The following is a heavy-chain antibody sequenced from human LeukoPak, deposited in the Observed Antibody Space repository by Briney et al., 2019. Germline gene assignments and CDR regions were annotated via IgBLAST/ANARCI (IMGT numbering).Heavy chain of an antibody. V-gene: IGHV1-2*04. CDR2: INPNSGGT. D-gene: IGHD2-2*01. CDR3: ARGQLPHYGMDV. Sequence: ASVKVSCKASGYIFSDYYMHWVRQAPGQGLEWMGWINPNSGGTNYAQKFQGWVTMTRDTSISTAYMELSRLRSDDTAVYYCARGQLPHYGMDVWGQGTTVTVSS. J-gene: IGHJ6*02. CDR1: GYIFSDYY.